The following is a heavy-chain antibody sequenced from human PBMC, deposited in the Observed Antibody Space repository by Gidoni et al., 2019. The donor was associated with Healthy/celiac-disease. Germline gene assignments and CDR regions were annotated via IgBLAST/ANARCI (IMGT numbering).Heavy chain of an antibody. CDR1: GFPFSSYR. Sequence: EVQLVESGGGLVKPGGSLRLSCAASGFPFSSYRMNWVRQAPGKGLEWVSSISSSSSYIYYADSVKGRFTISRDNAKNSLYLQMNSLRAEDTAVYYCARDRGFDYYGSGSPHGMDVWGQGTTVTVSS. D-gene: IGHD3-10*01. CDR2: ISSSSSYI. J-gene: IGHJ6*02. CDR3: ARDRGFDYYGSGSPHGMDV. V-gene: IGHV3-21*01.